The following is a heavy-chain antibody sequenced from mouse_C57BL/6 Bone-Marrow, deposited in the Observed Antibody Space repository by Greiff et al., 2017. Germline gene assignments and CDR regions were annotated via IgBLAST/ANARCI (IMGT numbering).Heavy chain of an antibody. CDR2: IPPSDSDT. CDR1: GYTFTSYW. V-gene: IGHV1-74*01. CDR3: ASFITTVVDPFAY. J-gene: IGHJ3*01. D-gene: IGHD1-1*01. Sequence: QVQLQQPGAELVKPGASVKVSCKASGYTFTSYWMHWVKQRPGQGLEWIGRIPPSDSDTNYNQKFKGKATLTVDKSSSTAYMQLSSLTSEDSAVYYCASFITTVVDPFAYWGQGTLVTVSA.